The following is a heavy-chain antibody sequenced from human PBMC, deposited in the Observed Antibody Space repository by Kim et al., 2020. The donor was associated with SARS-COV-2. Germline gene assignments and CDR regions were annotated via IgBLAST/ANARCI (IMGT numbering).Heavy chain of an antibody. CDR3: VKGSPLGDY. J-gene: IGHJ4*02. CDR2: ISGDGSET. V-gene: IGHV3-23*01. D-gene: IGHD3-10*01. Sequence: GGSLRLSCAASGFTFAMYAMTWVRQPPGKGLEWVSFISGDGSETSYADSVKGRFTVSRDSAKNTQCLQMNTLRADDTAVYYCVKGSPLGDYWGQGTLVTVSS. CDR1: GFTFAMYA.